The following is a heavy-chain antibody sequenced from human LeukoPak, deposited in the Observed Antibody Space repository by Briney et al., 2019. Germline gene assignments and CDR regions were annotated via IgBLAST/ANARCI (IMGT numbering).Heavy chain of an antibody. CDR2: ISSSGSTI. Sequence: GGSLRLSCAASGFTFSSYEMHWVRQAPGKGLEWVSYISSSGSTIYYAGSVEGRFTISRDNAKNSLYLQMNSLRAEDTAVYYCARAVYVWGSYRYTGQFDYWGQGTLVTVSS. V-gene: IGHV3-48*03. CDR3: ARAVYVWGSYRYTGQFDY. D-gene: IGHD3-16*02. CDR1: GFTFSSYE. J-gene: IGHJ4*02.